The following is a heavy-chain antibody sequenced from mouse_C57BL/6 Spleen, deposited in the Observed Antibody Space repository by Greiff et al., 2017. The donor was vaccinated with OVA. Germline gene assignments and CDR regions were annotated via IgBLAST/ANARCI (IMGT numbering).Heavy chain of an antibody. Sequence: VQLQQSGAELVRPGSSVKMSCKTSGYTFTSYGINWVKQRPGQGLEWIGYIYIGNGYTEYNEKFKGKATLTSDTSSSTAYMQLSSLTSEDSAIYFRARCLFITTVVAPYAMDYWGQGTSVTVSS. J-gene: IGHJ4*01. CDR3: ARCLFITTVVAPYAMDY. D-gene: IGHD1-1*01. CDR2: IYIGNGYT. V-gene: IGHV1-58*01. CDR1: GYTFTSYG.